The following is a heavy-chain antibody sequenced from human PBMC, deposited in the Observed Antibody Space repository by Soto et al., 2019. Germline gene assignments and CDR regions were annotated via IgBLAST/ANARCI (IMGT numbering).Heavy chain of an antibody. CDR3: VRGHWSFDY. V-gene: IGHV3-72*01. D-gene: IGHD2-8*02. CDR2: SRNKDHSYSR. CDR1: GLTFVDHY. J-gene: IGHJ4*02. Sequence: EVQLVESGGGWARPGGSLRLPWAAFGLTFVDHYWDGVRQAPGKGLEWVARSRNKDHSYSREYAASVKGRFTISRDDSKNSLYLQMSSLKAEDTAVYYCVRGHWSFDYWGQGTVVTVSS.